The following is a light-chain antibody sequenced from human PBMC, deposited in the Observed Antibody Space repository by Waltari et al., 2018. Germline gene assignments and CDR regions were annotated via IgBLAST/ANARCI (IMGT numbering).Light chain of an antibody. Sequence: QSMLTQPPSVSAAPGQKVPIPLYGSRSNIVSNSVSCYNQLPGTAPKFLIYDNNKRPSGSPDRFSGSKSATSATLGITGLQTGDEADYYCGTWDSTLSAVVFGGGTKLTVL. CDR2: DNN. J-gene: IGLJ3*02. V-gene: IGLV1-51*01. CDR3: GTWDSTLSAVV. CDR1: RSNIVSNS.